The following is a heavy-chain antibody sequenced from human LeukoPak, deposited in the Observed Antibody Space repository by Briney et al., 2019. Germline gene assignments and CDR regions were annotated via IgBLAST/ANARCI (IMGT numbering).Heavy chain of an antibody. J-gene: IGHJ4*02. D-gene: IGHD3-9*01. CDR2: ISYSGNT. CDR3: ARVDRYDIYFDY. Sequence: SETLSLTCAVSGGSISSGGYSWSWIRQPPGKGLEWIGCISYSGNTYYNPSLKSRVTISVDTSKNQFSLKLSSVTAADTAVYYCARVDRYDIYFDYWGQGTLVTVSS. CDR1: GGSISSGGYS. V-gene: IGHV4-30-4*07.